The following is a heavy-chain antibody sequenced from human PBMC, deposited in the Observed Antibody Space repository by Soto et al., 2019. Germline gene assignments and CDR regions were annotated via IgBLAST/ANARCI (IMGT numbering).Heavy chain of an antibody. CDR2: INQDGSEK. V-gene: IGHV3-7*01. J-gene: IGHJ5*02. CDR3: ARDYSNPRGRFDP. D-gene: IGHD4-4*01. Sequence: EVQLVQSGGGLVQPGGSLRLSCAASGFTSSGYWMTWVRQAPGKGLEWVSNINQDGSEKYYVDSVKGRFTISRDTAKVSLYLQVNSLRAADTAIYYCARDYSNPRGRFDPWGQGTLVTVSS. CDR1: GFTSSGYW.